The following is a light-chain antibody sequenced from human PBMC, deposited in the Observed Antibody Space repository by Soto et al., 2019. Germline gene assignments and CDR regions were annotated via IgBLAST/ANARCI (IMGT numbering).Light chain of an antibody. J-gene: IGKJ1*01. CDR3: QQRSTWPPWS. CDR2: DVS. Sequence: EIVLTQSPATLSLSPGERATLSCRTSQSVSSYLAWYQQKPGQAPRLLMYDVSNRATGIPARFSGSGSGTDFTLTISSLEPEDFAVYYCQQRSTWPPWSFGQGTKLDIK. CDR1: QSVSSY. V-gene: IGKV3-11*01.